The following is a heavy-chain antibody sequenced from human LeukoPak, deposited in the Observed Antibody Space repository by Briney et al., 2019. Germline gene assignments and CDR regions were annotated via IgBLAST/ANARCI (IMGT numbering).Heavy chain of an antibody. CDR3: TRPSYDSSVSGVVY. CDR1: GFTFSGSA. Sequence: GGSLKLSCATSGFTFSGSAIHWVRQASGKGLEWVGRIRSKANSYATTDVASVRGRFSISRDDSKNTAYLQMNSLKTEDTAVYYCTRPSYDSSVSGVVYWGQGTLVTVSS. J-gene: IGHJ4*02. D-gene: IGHD3-22*01. CDR2: IRSKANSYAT. V-gene: IGHV3-73*01.